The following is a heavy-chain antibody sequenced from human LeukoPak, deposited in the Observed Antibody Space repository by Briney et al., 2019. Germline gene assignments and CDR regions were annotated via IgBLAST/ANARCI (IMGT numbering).Heavy chain of an antibody. CDR2: IYYSGST. V-gene: IGHV4-59*08. J-gene: IGHJ4*02. CDR1: GASISTYY. CDR3: ARLAHGRHDY. Sequence: SETLSLTCTVSGASISTYYWSWIRQPSGKGLEWIGYIYYSGSTNYNPSLKSRVTISVDTSKNQFSLKLTSVIAADTAMYYCARLAHGRHDYWGQGTLVTVPS.